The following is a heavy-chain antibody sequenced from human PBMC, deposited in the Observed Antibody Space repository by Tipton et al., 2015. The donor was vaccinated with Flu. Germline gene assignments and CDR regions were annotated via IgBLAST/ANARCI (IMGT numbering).Heavy chain of an antibody. CDR1: GGSIRSASDY. V-gene: IGHV4-39*07. CDR3: ARDRIVNGCWTGYERYGMDV. Sequence: LRLSCTVSGGSIRSASDYWGWVRQTPGKGLEWIGNIHYSGKTYYNMPLKSRVTISVDTSNNQFSLKLTSVTAADTGLYYCARDRIVNGCWTGYERYGMDVWGQGTTVTVS. CDR2: IHYSGKT. J-gene: IGHJ6*02. D-gene: IGHD3/OR15-3a*01.